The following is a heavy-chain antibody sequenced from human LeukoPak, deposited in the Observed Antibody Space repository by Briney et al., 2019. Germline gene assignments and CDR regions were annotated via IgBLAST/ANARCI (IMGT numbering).Heavy chain of an antibody. CDR2: IYYSGST. CDR3: ARDRSSGWYYYYYGMDV. Sequence: SGTLSLTCTVSGGSVSSGSYYWSWIRQPPGKGLEWIGYIYYSGSTNYNPSLKSRVTISVDTSKNQFSLKLSSVTAADTAVYYCARDRSSGWYYYYYGMDVWGQGTTVTVSS. J-gene: IGHJ6*02. CDR1: GGSVSSGSYY. D-gene: IGHD6-19*01. V-gene: IGHV4-61*01.